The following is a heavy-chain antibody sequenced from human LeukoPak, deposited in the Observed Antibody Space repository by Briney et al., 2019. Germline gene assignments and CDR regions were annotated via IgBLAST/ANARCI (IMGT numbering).Heavy chain of an antibody. CDR3: ARDRRLGSYSYYYMDV. CDR1: GFSFDDYV. CDR2: ISWSSNSV. J-gene: IGHJ6*03. Sequence: GGSLRLSCVASGFSFDDYVMHWVRQAPGKGLEWVSFISWSSNSVAYADSVRGRFTISRDNAKNSLYLQMNSLSAEDTALYYCARDRRLGSYSYYYMDVWGIGTTVTASS. D-gene: IGHD3-16*01. V-gene: IGHV3-9*01.